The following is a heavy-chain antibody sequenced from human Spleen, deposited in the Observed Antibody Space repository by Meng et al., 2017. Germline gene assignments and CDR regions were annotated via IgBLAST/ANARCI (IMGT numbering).Heavy chain of an antibody. CDR3: ARELGSGSYYDFDY. CDR1: GYTFTGYY. CDR2: INPNSGGT. V-gene: IGHV1-2*06. Sequence: ASVKVSCKASGYTFTGYYMHWVRQAPGQGLEWMGRINPNSGGTNYAQKFQGRVTMTRDTSISTAYMELSRLRSDDTAVYYCARELGSGSYYDFDYWGQGTLVTVSS. D-gene: IGHD3-10*01. J-gene: IGHJ4*02.